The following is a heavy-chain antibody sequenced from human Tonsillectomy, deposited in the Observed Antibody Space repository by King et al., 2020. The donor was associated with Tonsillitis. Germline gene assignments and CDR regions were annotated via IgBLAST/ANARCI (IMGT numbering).Heavy chain of an antibody. Sequence: DVQLVESGGGLFQPGGSLRLSCAASGFTFSNYAMSWVRHAPGKGLEWVSTISGRGGSTYYADSVKGRFTISRDSSKNTLYLQMNSLRAEDTAVYYCAKDVNSGWLYYFDYWGQGTLVTVSS. V-gene: IGHV3-23*04. J-gene: IGHJ4*02. D-gene: IGHD6-19*01. CDR3: AKDVNSGWLYYFDY. CDR2: ISGRGGST. CDR1: GFTFSNYA.